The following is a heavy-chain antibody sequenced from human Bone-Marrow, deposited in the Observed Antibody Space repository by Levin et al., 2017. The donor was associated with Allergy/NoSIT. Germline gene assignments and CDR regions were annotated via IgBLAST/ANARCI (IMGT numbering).Heavy chain of an antibody. CDR1: GYTFTNYD. CDR3: VRGGSGSYYRY. V-gene: IGHV1-8*01. D-gene: IGHD1-26*01. CDR2: MNPNSGNT. Sequence: GASVKVSCKASGYTFTNYDINWVRQATGEGPEWMGWMNPNSGNTGYAQKFQGRVTMTRDNSINTAYMEVSSLRPEDTALYYCVRGGSGSYYRYWGQGTLVTVSS. J-gene: IGHJ4*02.